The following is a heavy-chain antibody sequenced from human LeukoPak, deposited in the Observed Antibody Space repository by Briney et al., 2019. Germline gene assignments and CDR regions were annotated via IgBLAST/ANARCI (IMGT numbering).Heavy chain of an antibody. CDR2: INPNSGGT. Sequence: ASVKVSCKTSGYSFTAYYMHWVRQAPGQGLEWMGWINPNSGGTNYAQKFQGRVTMTRDTSITTAYMEMSRLRSDDTALYYCARSPHILTGENFDYWGQGTLVTVSS. CDR3: ARSPHILTGENFDY. V-gene: IGHV1-2*02. J-gene: IGHJ4*02. CDR1: GYSFTAYY. D-gene: IGHD3-9*01.